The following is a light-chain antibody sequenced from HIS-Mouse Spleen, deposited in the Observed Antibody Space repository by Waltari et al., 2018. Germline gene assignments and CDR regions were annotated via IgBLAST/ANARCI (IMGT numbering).Light chain of an antibody. V-gene: IGLV2-14*01. Sequence: QSALTQPASVSGSPGQSITISCTGTSSDVGGYNYVSWYQQHPGKAPQLMIYGVSKRPSGVANRCSGSKSGNTDSMTISGLKAEDEADYYCSSYTSSSTFFGTGTKVTVL. CDR1: SSDVGGYNY. CDR2: GVS. CDR3: SSYTSSSTF. J-gene: IGLJ1*01.